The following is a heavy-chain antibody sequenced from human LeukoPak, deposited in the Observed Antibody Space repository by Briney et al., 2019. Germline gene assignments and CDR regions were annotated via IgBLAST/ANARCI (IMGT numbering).Heavy chain of an antibody. D-gene: IGHD6-13*01. CDR2: MYYSGST. CDR3: ARVTGYRIEDYFDY. Sequence: SETLSLTCTVSGGSISSSFYYWGWIRQPPGKGLEWIGSMYYSGSTNYNPSLKSRVTISVETSKNEFSLKLRSVTAADTAVYYCARVTGYRIEDYFDYWGQGTLVTVSS. V-gene: IGHV4-39*07. CDR1: GGSISSSFYY. J-gene: IGHJ4*02.